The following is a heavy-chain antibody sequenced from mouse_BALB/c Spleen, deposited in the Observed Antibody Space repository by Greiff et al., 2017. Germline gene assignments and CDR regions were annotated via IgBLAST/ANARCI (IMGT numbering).Heavy chain of an antibody. V-gene: IGHV1S56*01. Sequence: QVQLKQSGPELVKPGASVRISCKASGYTFTSYYIHWVKQRPGQGLEWIGWIYPGNVNTKYNEKFKGKATLTADKSSSTAYMQLSSLTSEDSAVYFCARNLGYRYEAAWFAYWGQGTLVTVSA. J-gene: IGHJ3*01. D-gene: IGHD2-14*01. CDR2: IYPGNVNT. CDR3: ARNLGYRYEAAWFAY. CDR1: GYTFTSYY.